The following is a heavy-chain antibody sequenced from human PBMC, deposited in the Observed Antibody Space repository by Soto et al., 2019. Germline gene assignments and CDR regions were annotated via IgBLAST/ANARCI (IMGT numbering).Heavy chain of an antibody. CDR1: GDSVSSNSAA. J-gene: IGHJ6*03. V-gene: IGHV6-1*01. Sequence: SQTLSLTCAISGDSVSSNSAAWNWIRQSPSRGLEWLGRTYYRSRWYNDYAVSVKSRITVNPDTSKNQFSLHLNSVTPEDTAVYYCAGTTSLRRYYMAVWDEGTSVTVSS. D-gene: IGHD1-7*01. CDR3: AGTTSLRRYYMAV. CDR2: TYYRSRWYN.